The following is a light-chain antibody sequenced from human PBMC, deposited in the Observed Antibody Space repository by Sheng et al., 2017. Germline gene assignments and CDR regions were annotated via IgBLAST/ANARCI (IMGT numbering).Light chain of an antibody. Sequence: QSALTQPPSASGSPGQSVTISCTGTSSDVGGYNFVSWYQQLPGEAPKLIIYDVTYRPSGVSNRFSASKSGNSASLTISGLQAEDEADYYCTSYTRSYTRVFGTGTKVTVL. CDR3: TSYTRSYTRV. J-gene: IGLJ1*01. CDR1: SSDVGGYNF. CDR2: DVT. V-gene: IGLV2-14*03.